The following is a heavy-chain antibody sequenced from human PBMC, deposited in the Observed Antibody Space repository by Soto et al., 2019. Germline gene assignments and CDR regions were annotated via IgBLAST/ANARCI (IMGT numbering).Heavy chain of an antibody. V-gene: IGHV3-7*03. CDR2: IKEDGGGK. CDR3: ARELRSPCCTGGTCHEIRGRDAFDV. CDR1: GFTFSSYW. Sequence: EVQLVESGGALVQPGGSLRLSCAASGFTFSSYWMSWVRQAPGKGLEWVANIKEDGGGKYYVDSVKGRFTVSRDNARNSLYLQMDSLRPEDAAVYYCARELRSPCCTGGTCHEIRGRDAFDVWGQGTVVTVSS. D-gene: IGHD2-15*01. J-gene: IGHJ3*01.